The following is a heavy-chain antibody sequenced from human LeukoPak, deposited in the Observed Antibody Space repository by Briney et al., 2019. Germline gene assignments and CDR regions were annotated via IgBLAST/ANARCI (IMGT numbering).Heavy chain of an antibody. J-gene: IGHJ4*02. D-gene: IGHD3-10*01. CDR2: IDWDDDK. V-gene: IGHV2-70*01. Sequence: SGPALVKPTQTLTLTCTFSGFSLTTSGMCVSWIRQPPGKALEWLALIDWDDDKYYSTSLKIRLTISKDTSKNQVVLTMTNMDPVDTATYYCARIPGSGSYYYFDYWGQGTLVTVSS. CDR1: GFSLTTSGMC. CDR3: ARIPGSGSYYYFDY.